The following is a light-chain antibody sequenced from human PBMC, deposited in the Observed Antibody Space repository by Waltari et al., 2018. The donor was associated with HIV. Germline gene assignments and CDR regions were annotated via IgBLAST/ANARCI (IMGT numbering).Light chain of an antibody. CDR1: QDITNY. Sequence: DIQMPQSPSSLSASVGDRVTITCQASQDITNYLNWYQKKPGKAPKLLIYDASNLETGVPSRFSGSGSGSDFTFTISNLQPEDIATFYCQQYDNLPYTFGQGTKLEIK. CDR3: QQYDNLPYT. V-gene: IGKV1-33*01. J-gene: IGKJ2*01. CDR2: DAS.